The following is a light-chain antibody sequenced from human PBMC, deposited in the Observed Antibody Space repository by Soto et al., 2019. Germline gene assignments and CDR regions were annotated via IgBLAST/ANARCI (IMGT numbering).Light chain of an antibody. CDR3: AAWDDSLNGYV. J-gene: IGLJ1*01. Sequence: SVLPQPPSASGTPGQMVTISCSGSSSNIGSNTVNWYQQLPGTAPKLLIYSNNQRPSRVPDRFSGSKSGTSASLAISGLQSEDEADYFCAAWDDSLNGYVFGTGTQLTVL. CDR1: SSNIGSNT. CDR2: SNN. V-gene: IGLV1-44*01.